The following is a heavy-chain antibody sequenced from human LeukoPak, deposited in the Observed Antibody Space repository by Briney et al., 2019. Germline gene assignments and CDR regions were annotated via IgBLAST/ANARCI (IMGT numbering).Heavy chain of an antibody. CDR2: IKPNTGGA. CDR1: GYTFSNYY. J-gene: IGHJ3*01. D-gene: IGHD2-15*01. CDR3: AITYSSNAYDV. Sequence: ASVKVSCKTSGYTFSNYYIHWLRQAPGQGLEWMGRIKPNTGGANYAQNFQGRVTMTRDTSTSTAYMDLSRLTSDDTDIYYCAITYSSNAYDVWGQGTVVTVSS. V-gene: IGHV1-2*05.